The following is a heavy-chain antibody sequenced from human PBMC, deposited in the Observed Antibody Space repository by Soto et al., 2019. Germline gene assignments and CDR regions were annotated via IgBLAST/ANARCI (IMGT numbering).Heavy chain of an antibody. J-gene: IGHJ4*02. Sequence: QVQLQQWGAGLLKPSETLSLTCAVYGGSFSGYYWSWIRQPPGKGLEWIGEINHSGSTNYNPSLKSRVTISVDTSKNQFSLKLSSVTAADTAVYYWARGRGPPPNCSGGSCYSGLPYYFDYWGQGTLVTVSS. D-gene: IGHD2-15*01. CDR1: GGSFSGYY. V-gene: IGHV4-34*01. CDR2: INHSGST. CDR3: ARGRGPPPNCSGGSCYSGLPYYFDY.